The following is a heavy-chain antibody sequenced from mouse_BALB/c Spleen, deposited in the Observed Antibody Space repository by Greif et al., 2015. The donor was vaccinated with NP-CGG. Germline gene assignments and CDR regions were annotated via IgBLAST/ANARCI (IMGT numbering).Heavy chain of an antibody. CDR1: GYTFSSYW. J-gene: IGHJ4*01. Sequence: QVQLKESGAELMKPGASVKISCKATGYTFSSYWIEWVKQRPGHGLEWIGEILPGSGSTNYNEKFKGKATFTADTSSNTAYMQLSSLTSEDSAVYYCARSYYDYDGDYWGQGTSVTVSS. CDR3: ARSYYDYDGDY. CDR2: ILPGSGST. D-gene: IGHD2-4*01. V-gene: IGHV1-9*01.